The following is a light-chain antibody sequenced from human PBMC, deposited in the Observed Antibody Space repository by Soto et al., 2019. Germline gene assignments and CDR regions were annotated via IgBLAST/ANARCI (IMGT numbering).Light chain of an antibody. J-gene: IGLJ3*02. CDR3: LAWDSSLRVWV. Sequence: QSVLTQPPSVSAAPGEKVTISCSGSNSNVGNSYVSSYQQLPGTAPKIIMYGSTERPSVIPDRFSGSKSGTSATLGITGLQTGDEADYYCLAWDSSLRVWVFGGGTKLTVL. CDR2: GST. V-gene: IGLV1-51*02. CDR1: NSNVGNSY.